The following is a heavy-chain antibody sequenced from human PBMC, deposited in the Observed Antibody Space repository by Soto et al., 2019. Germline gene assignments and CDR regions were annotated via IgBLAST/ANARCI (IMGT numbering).Heavy chain of an antibody. J-gene: IGHJ4*02. V-gene: IGHV4-34*01. CDR3: AKAPGSYYIGGIVY. Sequence: SETLSFTCAVYGGSFSGYYWSWIRQPPGKGLEWIGEINHSGSTNYNPSLKSRVTISVDTSKNQFSLKLSSVTAADTAVYYCAKAPGSYYIGGIVYWGQGTLVTVSS. CDR1: GGSFSGYY. D-gene: IGHD1-26*01. CDR2: INHSGST.